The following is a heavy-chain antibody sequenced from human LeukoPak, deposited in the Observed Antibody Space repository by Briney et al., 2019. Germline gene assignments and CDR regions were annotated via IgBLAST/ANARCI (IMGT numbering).Heavy chain of an antibody. D-gene: IGHD3-22*01. V-gene: IGHV3-74*01. J-gene: IGHJ3*01. CDR1: GFTFSSCW. Sequence: AGGSLRLSCAASGFTFSSCWMHWVRQAPGKGLVWVSRINSDGSSTSYADSVKGRFTISRDNAKNTLYLHMSSLRAEDTAVYFCARRPRDSSGYYLGAFHAWGQGTTVTVSS. CDR3: ARRPRDSSGYYLGAFHA. CDR2: INSDGSST.